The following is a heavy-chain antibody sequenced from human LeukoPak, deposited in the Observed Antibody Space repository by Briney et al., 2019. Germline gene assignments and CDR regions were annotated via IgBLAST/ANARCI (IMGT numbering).Heavy chain of an antibody. CDR1: GGSIRNYY. V-gene: IGHV4-59*08. Sequence: SETLSLTCTVSGGSIRNYYWSWIRQPPGKGLEWMGYIYSSGTNYYNPSLKSRVTMSVDTSENQFSLELTSVTAADTAVYYCARHSIDCSGSTCYDYWGQGTLVTVSS. D-gene: IGHD2-15*01. CDR2: IYSSGTN. J-gene: IGHJ4*02. CDR3: ARHSIDCSGSTCYDY.